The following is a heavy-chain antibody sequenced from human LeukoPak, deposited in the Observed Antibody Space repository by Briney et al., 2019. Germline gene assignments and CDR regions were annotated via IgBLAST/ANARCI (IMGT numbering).Heavy chain of an antibody. J-gene: IGHJ4*02. Sequence: GASVKVSCKASGYTFTNYYIHWVRQAPGQGLEWMGIINPSGGSTNFAQKFQGRVTMTTDTSTITVYMELSSLRSEDTAVYYCARLTTTYLDYWGQGTLFTVSS. D-gene: IGHD4-11*01. V-gene: IGHV1-46*01. CDR2: INPSGGST. CDR1: GYTFTNYY. CDR3: ARLTTTYLDY.